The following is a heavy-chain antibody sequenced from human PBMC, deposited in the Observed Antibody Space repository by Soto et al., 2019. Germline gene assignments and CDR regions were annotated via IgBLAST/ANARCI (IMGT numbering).Heavy chain of an antibody. CDR3: ARAWYCSDGGCRGDS. Sequence: ASVKGSCKASGYTFTSYFISWVRQAPGQGLEWMGWISAYNGNTKYAQNVQGRVTMTTDTSTSTAYMELRSLRSDDAAVYYCARAWYCSDGGCRGDSWGQGTLVTVSS. J-gene: IGHJ4*02. D-gene: IGHD2-15*01. CDR2: ISAYNGNT. CDR1: GYTFTSYF. V-gene: IGHV1-18*01.